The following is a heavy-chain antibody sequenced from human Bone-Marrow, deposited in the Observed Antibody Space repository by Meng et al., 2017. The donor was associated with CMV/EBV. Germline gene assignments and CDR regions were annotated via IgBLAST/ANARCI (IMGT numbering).Heavy chain of an antibody. D-gene: IGHD3-10*01. J-gene: IGHJ6*02. CDR1: GFTFTSSA. V-gene: IGHV1-58*01. CDR3: AAEGVMVRGVIIQFDYGMDV. CDR2: IVVGSGNT. Sequence: SVKVSCKASGFTFTSSAVQWVRQARGQRLEWIGWIVVGSGNTNYAQKFQERVTITRDMSTSTAYMELSSLRSEDTAVYYCAAEGVMVRGVIIQFDYGMDVWGQRTTVTVSS.